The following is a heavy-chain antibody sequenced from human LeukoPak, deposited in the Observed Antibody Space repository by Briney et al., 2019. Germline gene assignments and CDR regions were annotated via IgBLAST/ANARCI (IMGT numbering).Heavy chain of an antibody. Sequence: ASVKVSCKASGYTFTSYGISWVRQAPGQGLEWMGGISAYIGNTNYAQKLQGRVTMTTDTSTSTAYMELRSLRSDDAAVYYCARVWWEWLEYYFDYWGQGTLVTVSS. D-gene: IGHD6-19*01. J-gene: IGHJ4*02. V-gene: IGHV1-18*01. CDR3: ARVWWEWLEYYFDY. CDR2: ISAYIGNT. CDR1: GYTFTSYG.